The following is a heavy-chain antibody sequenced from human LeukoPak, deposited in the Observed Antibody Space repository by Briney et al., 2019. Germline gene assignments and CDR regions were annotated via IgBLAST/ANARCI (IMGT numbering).Heavy chain of an antibody. J-gene: IGHJ6*03. V-gene: IGHV4-34*01. CDR2: INHSENT. CDR1: GGPFSGYY. D-gene: IGHD3-16*02. Sequence: SDTLSLTCAVYGGPFSGYYWSWIRNPPGKALVWIGEINHSENTNYNPSLKSRVTISVETSKDQFSLKLSSVTAADTAVYYCARRHDYVWGSYRYILGRYYMDVWGKGTTVSICS. CDR3: ARRHDYVWGSYRYILGRYYMDV.